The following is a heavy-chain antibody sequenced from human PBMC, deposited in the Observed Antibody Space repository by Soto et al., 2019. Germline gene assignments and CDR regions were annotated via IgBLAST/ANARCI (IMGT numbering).Heavy chain of an antibody. CDR2: VNPGGIT. Sequence: SETLSLTCAVYGGSLSGYYWTWIRQPPGKGLEWIGEVNPGGITNYSPSVKSRLTISLDTSKKQVSLEMTSVTAADTAVYYCGRVVIKMAIQSIYSWGPGTLVTVSS. J-gene: IGHJ4*02. D-gene: IGHD3-3*01. CDR3: GRVVIKMAIQSIYS. V-gene: IGHV4-34*01. CDR1: GGSLSGYY.